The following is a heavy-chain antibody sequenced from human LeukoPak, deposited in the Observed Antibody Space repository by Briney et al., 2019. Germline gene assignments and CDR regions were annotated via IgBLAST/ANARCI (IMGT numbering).Heavy chain of an antibody. Sequence: TGGSLRLSCTGSGFSFNNYWMHWVRQAPGKGLEWVSSISNSSSYIYYADSVKGRFTISRDNAKNSLYLQMNSLRAKDTAVYYCARGIVATSSWGQGTLVTVSS. V-gene: IGHV3-21*01. CDR1: GFSFNNYW. D-gene: IGHD5-12*01. J-gene: IGHJ5*02. CDR3: ARGIVATSS. CDR2: ISNSSSYI.